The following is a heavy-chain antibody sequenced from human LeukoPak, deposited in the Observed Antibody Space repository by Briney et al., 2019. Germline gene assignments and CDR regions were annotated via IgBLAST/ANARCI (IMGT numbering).Heavy chain of an antibody. CDR1: GFTFGDYA. CDR2: ITGSSDSI. D-gene: IGHD2-2*01. Sequence: PGGSLRLSCTASGFTFGDYAMNWLRQAPGKGLEWVSYITGSSDSILYTDSVKGRFTISRDNAKNSVYLQMNSLRAEDTAVYHCARRARCSSTSCSRSYFDYWGQGTLVTVSS. CDR3: ARRARCSSTSCSRSYFDY. V-gene: IGHV3-48*01. J-gene: IGHJ4*02.